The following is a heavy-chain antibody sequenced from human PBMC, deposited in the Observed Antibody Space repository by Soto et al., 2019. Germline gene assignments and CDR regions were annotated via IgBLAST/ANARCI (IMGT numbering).Heavy chain of an antibody. CDR2: MHYSGSS. Sequence: QVQLQESGPGLVKPSETLSLTCTVSGGSISSYYWSWIRQPPGKGLEWIGYMHYSGSSNYNPFLTSRVTISVDTSKNQFSLKLSSVTAADTAVYYCARRGSYPYFDYWGQGTLVTVSS. J-gene: IGHJ4*02. CDR1: GGSISSYY. V-gene: IGHV4-59*08. D-gene: IGHD1-26*01. CDR3: ARRGSYPYFDY.